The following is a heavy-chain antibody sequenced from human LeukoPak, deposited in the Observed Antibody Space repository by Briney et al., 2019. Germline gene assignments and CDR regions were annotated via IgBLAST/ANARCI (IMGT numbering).Heavy chain of an antibody. J-gene: IGHJ5*02. CDR1: GHTFVSYG. CDR3: ARDGPQYYYGSGSYGEGFDP. D-gene: IGHD3-10*01. CDR2: INPNSGGT. Sequence: EASVKVSCKASGHTFVSYGISWVRQAPGQGLEWMGWINPNSGGTNYAQKFQGRVTMTRDTSISTAYMELSRLRSDDTAVYYCARDGPQYYYGSGSYGEGFDPWGQGTLVTVSS. V-gene: IGHV1-2*02.